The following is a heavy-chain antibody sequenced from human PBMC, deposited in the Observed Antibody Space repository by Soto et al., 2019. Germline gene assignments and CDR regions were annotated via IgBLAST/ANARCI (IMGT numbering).Heavy chain of an antibody. V-gene: IGHV1-18*01. Sequence: ASVKVSCKASGYTFTSYDISWVRQAPGQGLEWMGWIIAYNGNTNYAQKLQGRVTMTTDTSTSTAYMELRSLRSDDTAVYYCARDRGIVVVPAANPFYYYYYGMDVWGQGTTVTVSS. CDR3: ARDRGIVVVPAANPFYYYYYGMDV. CDR1: GYTFTSYD. J-gene: IGHJ6*02. CDR2: IIAYNGNT. D-gene: IGHD2-2*01.